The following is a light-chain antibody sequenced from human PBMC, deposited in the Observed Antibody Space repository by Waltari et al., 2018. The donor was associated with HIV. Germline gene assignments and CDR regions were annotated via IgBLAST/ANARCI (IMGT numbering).Light chain of an antibody. CDR1: ALPKQY. J-gene: IGLJ2*01. CDR2: KDR. V-gene: IGLV3-25*03. Sequence: SYDLTQPPSVSVSPGQTARITCSGDALPKQYAFWYQQKPGQAPVLGIYKDRERPSGIPERFSGSSSGTTVTLTISGVQAEDEADYYCQSPDSGTYVVFGGGTKLTVL. CDR3: QSPDSGTYVV.